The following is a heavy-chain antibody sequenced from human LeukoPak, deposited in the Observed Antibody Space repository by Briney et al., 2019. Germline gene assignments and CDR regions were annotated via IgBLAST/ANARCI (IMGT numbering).Heavy chain of an antibody. Sequence: GGSLRLSCAASGLIFSSYWMSWVRQAPGKGLEWVANIKKDGSETYYVDSVKGRFTISRDNAKNSLYLQMNSLRADDTAVYHCARQETSSYNGAFDIWGQGTMVTVSS. J-gene: IGHJ3*02. CDR2: IKKDGSET. CDR3: ARQETSSYNGAFDI. V-gene: IGHV3-7*01. CDR1: GLIFSSYW. D-gene: IGHD1-26*01.